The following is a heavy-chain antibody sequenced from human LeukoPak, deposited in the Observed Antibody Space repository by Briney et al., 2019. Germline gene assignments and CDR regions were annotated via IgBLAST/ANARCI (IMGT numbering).Heavy chain of an antibody. CDR1: GFTFSSYA. J-gene: IGHJ4*02. V-gene: IGHV3-23*01. Sequence: GGSLRLSCAASGFTFSSYAMSWVRQAPGKGLEWVSAISGSGGSTYYADSVKGRFTISRDNSKNTLYLQMNSLRAEDTAVYYCAKATTPYYYDSSGYYYDYWGQGTLVTVSS. CDR3: AKATTPYYYDSSGYYYDY. D-gene: IGHD3-22*01. CDR2: ISGSGGST.